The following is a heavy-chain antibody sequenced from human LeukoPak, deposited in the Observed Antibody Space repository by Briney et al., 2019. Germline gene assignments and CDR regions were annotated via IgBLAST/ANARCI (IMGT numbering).Heavy chain of an antibody. CDR3: ARDLCGGDCYIPDAFDI. D-gene: IGHD2-21*02. Sequence: SQTLSLTCAISGDSVSSNSAAWNWIRQSPSRGLEWLGRTYYRSKWYNDYAVSVKSRITINPDTSKNQFSLQLNSVTAADTAVYYCARDLCGGDCYIPDAFDIWGQGTMVTVSS. J-gene: IGHJ3*02. CDR2: TYYRSKWYN. V-gene: IGHV6-1*01. CDR1: GDSVSSNSAA.